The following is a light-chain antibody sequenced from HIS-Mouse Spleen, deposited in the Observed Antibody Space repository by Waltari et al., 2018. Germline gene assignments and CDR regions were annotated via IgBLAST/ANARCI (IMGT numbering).Light chain of an antibody. CDR2: GSS. V-gene: IGKV3-20*01. Sequence: EIVLTQSPGTLSLSPGERATLSCRASQSVSSTYLAWYQQKPGQAPRLLIYGSSSRATGIPDRFSGRWSGTDFTLTISRLEPEDFAVYYCQQYGSSPRTFGQGTKVEIK. J-gene: IGKJ1*01. CDR1: QSVSSTY. CDR3: QQYGSSPRT.